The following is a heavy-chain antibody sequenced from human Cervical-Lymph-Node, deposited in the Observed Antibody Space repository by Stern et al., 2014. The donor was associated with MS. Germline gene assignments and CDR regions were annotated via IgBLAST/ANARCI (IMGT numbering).Heavy chain of an antibody. Sequence: QLQLQESGPGLAKPSETMSLTCAVSGDSISSYFWTWIRQSPGKGLEWVGEMYVSGSPSYNPSLKSRVTMSVATSKNQLSLSVRSVTAADTAVYYCARVSLNTKITDYFFDLWGQGIPVTVSS. CDR3: ARVSLNTKITDYFFDL. CDR2: MYVSGSP. D-gene: IGHD3-16*01. J-gene: IGHJ4*02. V-gene: IGHV4-59*01. CDR1: GDSISSYF.